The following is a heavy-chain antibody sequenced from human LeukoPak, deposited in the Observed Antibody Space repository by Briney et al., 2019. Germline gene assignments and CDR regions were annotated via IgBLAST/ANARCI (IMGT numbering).Heavy chain of an antibody. Sequence: SETLSLTCTVSGGSISSYYWSWIRQPPGKGLEWFGYIYYSGSTNYNPSLKSRVTISVDTSKNQFSLKLSSVTAADTAVYYCARDVRMNWFDPWGQGTLVTVSS. CDR3: ARDVRMNWFDP. V-gene: IGHV4-59*01. CDR1: GGSISSYY. D-gene: IGHD2-8*01. CDR2: IYYSGST. J-gene: IGHJ5*02.